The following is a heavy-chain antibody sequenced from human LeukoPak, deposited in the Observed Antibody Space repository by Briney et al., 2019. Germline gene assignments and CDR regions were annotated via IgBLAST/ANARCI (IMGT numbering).Heavy chain of an antibody. CDR2: ISGSGGST. V-gene: IGHV3-23*01. Sequence: PGGSLRLSCAASGFTFSSYAMSWVRQAPGKGLQWVSAISGSGGSTYYADSVKGRFTISRDNSKNTLYLQMNSLRAEDTAVYYCSKGLEQWLVPAAFDIWGQGTMVTVSS. D-gene: IGHD6-19*01. CDR1: GFTFSSYA. J-gene: IGHJ3*02. CDR3: SKGLEQWLVPAAFDI.